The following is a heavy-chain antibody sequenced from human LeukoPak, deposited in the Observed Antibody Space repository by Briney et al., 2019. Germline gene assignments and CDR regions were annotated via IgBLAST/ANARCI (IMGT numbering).Heavy chain of an antibody. CDR3: ASSLGPLTEY. J-gene: IGHJ4*02. V-gene: IGHV3-48*02. CDR1: GFAFNTYS. Sequence: GGSLRLSCAASGFAFNTYSMNWVRQAPGKGLQWVSSITTTSTSKYYADSVKGRFTISRDNAKNLLYLQMDSLRDEDTAVYYCASSLGPLTEYWGQGTLVTVSS. CDR2: ITTTSTSK. D-gene: IGHD3-16*01.